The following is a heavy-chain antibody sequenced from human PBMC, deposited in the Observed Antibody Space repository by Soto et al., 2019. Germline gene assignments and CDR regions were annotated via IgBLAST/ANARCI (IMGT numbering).Heavy chain of an antibody. D-gene: IGHD5-18*01. CDR1: DFRVEDVS. J-gene: IGHJ6*02. V-gene: IGHV3-21*06. Sequence: EVHRMESGGGLVKPGGSLRLSCAASDFRVEDVSMNWVRQLPGRGLEWGPSIRSRGTYIYYVDSVRGRFTNSRDNAKNPLYLQMNSLRADDTGVYHCARAGDSYGYVGPYPYYGMDGWGQGTTVTVSS. CDR2: IRSRGTYI. CDR3: ARAGDSYGYVGPYPYYGMDG.